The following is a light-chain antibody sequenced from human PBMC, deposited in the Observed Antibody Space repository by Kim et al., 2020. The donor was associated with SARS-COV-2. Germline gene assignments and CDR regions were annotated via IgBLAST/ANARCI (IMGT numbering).Light chain of an antibody. CDR3: QQCNGYSRT. Sequence: DIQMTQSPSTLSASVGDRVTITCRASQAISSYLAWYQQKPGKAPKLLIYKASSLESGVPSRFSGSGSGTEFTLTISGLQPDDFATYYCQQCNGYSRTFGPGTKVDIK. CDR1: QAISSY. J-gene: IGKJ1*01. V-gene: IGKV1-5*03. CDR2: KAS.